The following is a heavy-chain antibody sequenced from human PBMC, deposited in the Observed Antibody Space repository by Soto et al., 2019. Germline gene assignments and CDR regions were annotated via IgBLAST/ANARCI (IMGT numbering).Heavy chain of an antibody. J-gene: IGHJ4*02. CDR2: IKHDGSEE. CDR1: GFTFSTYW. D-gene: IGHD4-17*01. V-gene: IGHV3-7*03. CDR3: ARVPCNGDYLDY. Sequence: PGGSLRLSCAASGFTFSTYWMTWVRQAPGKGLEWVANIKHDGSEEYYVDSVKGRLTISRDNAKNSLYLQMRSVRAEDTAVYFCARVPCNGDYLDYWGQGTLVTVSS.